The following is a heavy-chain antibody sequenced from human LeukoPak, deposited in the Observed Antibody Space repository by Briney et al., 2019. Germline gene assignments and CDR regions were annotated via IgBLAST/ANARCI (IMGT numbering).Heavy chain of an antibody. J-gene: IGHJ4*02. Sequence: SETLSLTCTVSGDSISGYYWSWIRQPPGKGLEWIGYIYDIGNTNYNPSLKSRVTISIDTSKNQISLRLTSVTAADTAMYYCARQTGSGLFTLPGGQGTLVTVSS. D-gene: IGHD3/OR15-3a*01. CDR3: ARQTGSGLFTLP. CDR2: IYDIGNT. CDR1: GDSISGYY. V-gene: IGHV4-59*08.